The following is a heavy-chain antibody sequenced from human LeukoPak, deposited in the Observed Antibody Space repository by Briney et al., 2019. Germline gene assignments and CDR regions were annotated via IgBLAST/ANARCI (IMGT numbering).Heavy chain of an antibody. CDR1: GFIFNNYG. CDR3: AKGSSGYFADL. V-gene: IGHV3-23*01. Sequence: GGSLRLSCAASGFIFNNYGLIWVRQAPGKGLEWVSAISNDGGGTQYAEFVKGRFTISRDNSKNTLFLQMNSLRAEDTALYYCAKGSSGYFADLWGQGTLVTVSS. J-gene: IGHJ5*02. D-gene: IGHD3-22*01. CDR2: ISNDGGGT.